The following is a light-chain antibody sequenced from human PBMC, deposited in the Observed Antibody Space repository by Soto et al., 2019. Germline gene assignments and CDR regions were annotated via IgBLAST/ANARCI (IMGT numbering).Light chain of an antibody. V-gene: IGLV2-8*01. CDR2: EVS. Sequence: QSALTQPPSASGSPGQSVTISCTGTSSDVGGYKFVSWYQQHPAKAPKLMIYEVSKRPSGVPDRFSGSKSGDTAPLTVSGLQAEDEADYYCSSYAGSNNYVFGTGTKV. J-gene: IGLJ1*01. CDR3: SSYAGSNNYV. CDR1: SSDVGGYKF.